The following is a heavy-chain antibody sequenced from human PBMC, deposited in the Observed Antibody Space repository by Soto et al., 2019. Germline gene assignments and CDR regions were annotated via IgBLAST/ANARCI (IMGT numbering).Heavy chain of an antibody. CDR2: ISSSSSTI. D-gene: IGHD5-18*01. CDR3: AGGPVVAQIQLWLDYYYYGMDV. Sequence: GGSLRLSCAASGFTFSSYSMNWVRQAPGKGLEWVSYISSSSSTIYYADSVKGRFTISRDNSKNSLYLQMNSLRDEDTAVYYCAGGPVVAQIQLWLDYYYYGMDVWGQGTTVTVSS. CDR1: GFTFSSYS. J-gene: IGHJ6*02. V-gene: IGHV3-48*02.